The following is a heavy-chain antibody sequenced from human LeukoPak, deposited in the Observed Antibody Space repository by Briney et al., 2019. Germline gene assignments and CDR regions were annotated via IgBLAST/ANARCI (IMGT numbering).Heavy chain of an antibody. CDR3: ARVYSTNYYGSGDRPFLFDY. Sequence: SVKVSCKATGYTFTSYGFSWVRQAPGQGLAWMGWISTYYGNTNYAQKLQDRVTMTTDTSTSTAYMELTSLRSDDTAVYYCARVYSTNYYGSGDRPFLFDYWGQGTVVTVSS. CDR1: GYTFTSYG. CDR2: ISTYYGNT. D-gene: IGHD3-10*01. V-gene: IGHV1-18*01. J-gene: IGHJ4*02.